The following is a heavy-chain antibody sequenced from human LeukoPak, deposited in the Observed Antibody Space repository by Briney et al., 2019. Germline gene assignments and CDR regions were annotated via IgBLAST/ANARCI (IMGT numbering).Heavy chain of an antibody. J-gene: IGHJ5*01. CDR1: GGTFSSYA. Sequence: ASVKVSCKASGGTFSSYAMSWVRQAPGKGLEWVSGISGSGGSTYYADSVKGRFTISRDNTKNTLYLQMNSLRAEDTAVYYCAKDRHAPGRYCSSTSCFPFDSWGQGTLVTVSS. V-gene: IGHV3-23*01. D-gene: IGHD2-2*01. CDR3: AKDRHAPGRYCSSTSCFPFDS. CDR2: ISGSGGST.